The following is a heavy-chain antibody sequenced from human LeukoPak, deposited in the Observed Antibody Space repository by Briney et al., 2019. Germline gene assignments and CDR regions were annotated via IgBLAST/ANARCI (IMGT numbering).Heavy chain of an antibody. V-gene: IGHV1-2*02. J-gene: IGHJ3*02. CDR1: GYTFTGYY. CDR3: ARDLVVGATTAHDAFDI. Sequence: GASVKVSCKASGYTFTGYYMHWVRQAPGQGLEWMGWINPNSGGTNYAQKFQGRVTMTRDTSISTAYMELSRLRSDDTAVYYCARDLVVGATTAHDAFDIWGQGTMVTVSS. D-gene: IGHD1-26*01. CDR2: INPNSGGT.